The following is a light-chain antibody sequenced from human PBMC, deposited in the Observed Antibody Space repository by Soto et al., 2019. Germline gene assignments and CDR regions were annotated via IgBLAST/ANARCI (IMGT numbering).Light chain of an antibody. CDR2: DAS. Sequence: DIQMTQSPSTLSASVGDRVTITCRASQSISNWLAWYQQHPGKAPKLLIYDASSLDTGVPGRLSGGGSGTHFTLTISSLRPDDFATYCCQQYNSYSGAFGQGTKVDIK. CDR3: QQYNSYSGA. J-gene: IGKJ1*01. CDR1: QSISNW. V-gene: IGKV1-5*01.